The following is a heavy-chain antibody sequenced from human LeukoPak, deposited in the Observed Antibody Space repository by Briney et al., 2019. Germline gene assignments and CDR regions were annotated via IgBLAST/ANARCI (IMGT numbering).Heavy chain of an antibody. CDR1: GGSLSSYY. Sequence: PSETLSLTCTVSGGSLSSYYWSWIRPPPGGGLEWIGSIYYSGGTNYNPSFMSGVPISVARSKNQFSLKLSAVTAADAAVYYCARDRVDKLLRFYFGMDVGGQGTTVTVSS. CDR2: IYYSGGT. CDR3: ARDRVDKLLRFYFGMDV. D-gene: IGHD5-12*01. J-gene: IGHJ6*02. V-gene: IGHV4-59*01.